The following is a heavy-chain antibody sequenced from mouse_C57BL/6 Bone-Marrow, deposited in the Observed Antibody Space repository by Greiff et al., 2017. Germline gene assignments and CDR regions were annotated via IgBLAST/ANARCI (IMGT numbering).Heavy chain of an antibody. J-gene: IGHJ4*01. CDR3: TNYDGKDAMDY. D-gene: IGHD1-1*01. CDR1: GYTFTDYE. Sequence: QVQLQQSGAELVRPGASVTLSCKASGYTFTDYEMHWVKQTPVHGLEWIGAIDPETGGTAYNQKFKGKAILTADKSSSTAYMELRSLTSEDSAVYYCTNYDGKDAMDYWGQGTSVTVSS. CDR2: IDPETGGT. V-gene: IGHV1-15*01.